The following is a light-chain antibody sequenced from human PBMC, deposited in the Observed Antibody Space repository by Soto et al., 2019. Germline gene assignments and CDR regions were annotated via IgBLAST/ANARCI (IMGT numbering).Light chain of an antibody. V-gene: IGKV2-30*02. Sequence: DVVMTQSPLSLPVTIGQPASISCRSSQSLVHSNGNTFLNWFQQRPGQSPRRLIYNVSNRDSGVPDRFSGSGSGTDFTLKISRVEAEDVGVYYCMQGTHWPLTFGGGTKVEIK. J-gene: IGKJ4*01. CDR3: MQGTHWPLT. CDR2: NVS. CDR1: QSLVHSNGNTF.